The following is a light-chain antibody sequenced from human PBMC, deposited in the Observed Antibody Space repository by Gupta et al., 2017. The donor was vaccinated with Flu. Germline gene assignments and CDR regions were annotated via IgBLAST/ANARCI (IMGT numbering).Light chain of an antibody. CDR3: AAWDDRLNGGV. Sequence: VAISCSGSGSNIGSNTVNWYQHLPGTAPTLLISRNHQRPSGVPDRFSGSKAGTSASLAISGLQSEDEAEYYCAAWDDRLNGGVFGGGTKVTV. V-gene: IGLV1-44*01. CDR1: GSNIGSNT. CDR2: RNH. J-gene: IGLJ3*02.